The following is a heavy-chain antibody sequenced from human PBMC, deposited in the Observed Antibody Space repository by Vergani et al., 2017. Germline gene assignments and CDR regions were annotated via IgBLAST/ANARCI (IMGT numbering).Heavy chain of an antibody. D-gene: IGHD2-2*02. CDR3: ASWGVGYCSSTSCYMAADY. Sequence: QVQLQESGPGLVKPSETLSLTCTVSGGSISRYYWSWIRQPPGKGLEWIGYIYYSGSTNYNPSLKSRVTISVDTSKNQFSLKLSSVTAADTAVYYCASWGVGYCSSTSCYMAADYWGQGTLVTVSS. J-gene: IGHJ4*02. CDR2: IYYSGST. CDR1: GGSISRYY. V-gene: IGHV4-59*01.